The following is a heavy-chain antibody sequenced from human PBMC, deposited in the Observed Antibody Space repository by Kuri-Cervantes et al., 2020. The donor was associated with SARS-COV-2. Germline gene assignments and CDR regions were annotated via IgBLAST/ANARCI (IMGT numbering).Heavy chain of an antibody. CDR1: GFTFRDYY. CDR2: ISSSDSTT. V-gene: IGHV3-11*01. D-gene: IGHD6-13*01. CDR3: SRDQVSAAGTANY. J-gene: IGHJ4*02. Sequence: GGSLRLSCVASGFTFRDYYMSWIRQDPGKGLEWISYISSSDSTTYYADSVKGRFTISRDNAKRTLFLQMNSLRVDDTAVYYCSRDQVSAAGTANYWGQGALVTVSS.